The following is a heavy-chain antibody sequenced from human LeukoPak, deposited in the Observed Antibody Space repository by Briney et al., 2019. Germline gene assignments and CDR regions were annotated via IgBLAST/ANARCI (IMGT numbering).Heavy chain of an antibody. CDR2: IYYGGTT. D-gene: IGHD6-6*01. V-gene: IGHV4-39*07. CDR3: ARDPSSSSDSDY. CDR1: GDSIRKSRYY. Sequence: SETLSLTCTVSGDSIRKSRYYWGWIRQPPGKGLEWIGSIYYGGTTYYNPSLKGRVTISVDTSKNQFSLKVTSVTAADTAVYYCARDPSSSSDSDYWGQGTLVTVSS. J-gene: IGHJ4*02.